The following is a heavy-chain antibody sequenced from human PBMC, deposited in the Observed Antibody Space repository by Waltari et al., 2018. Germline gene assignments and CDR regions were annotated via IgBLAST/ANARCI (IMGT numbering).Heavy chain of an antibody. Sequence: QVQLVQSGAEVKKPGSSVKVSCKASGGTFSSYAISWVRQAPGQGLEWMGGIISIVGTANYAQKFQGRVTITTDESTSTAYMELSSLRSEDTAVYYCARERQQWELLNDAFDIWGQGTMVTVSS. CDR3: ARERQQWELLNDAFDI. CDR2: IISIVGTA. J-gene: IGHJ3*02. V-gene: IGHV1-69*05. D-gene: IGHD1-26*01. CDR1: GGTFSSYA.